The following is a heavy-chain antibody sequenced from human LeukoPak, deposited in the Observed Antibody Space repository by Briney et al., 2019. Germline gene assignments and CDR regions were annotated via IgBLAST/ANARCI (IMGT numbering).Heavy chain of an antibody. CDR2: ISYDGSNK. CDR3: ARDNGMDV. Sequence: PGRSLRLSCAASGFTFSSYAMHWVRQAPGKGLEWVAVISYDGSNKYYADSVKGRFTISRDNSKNTLYLQMNSLRAEDTAVYYCARDNGMDVWGQGTTVTVSS. V-gene: IGHV3-30-3*01. J-gene: IGHJ6*02. CDR1: GFTFSSYA.